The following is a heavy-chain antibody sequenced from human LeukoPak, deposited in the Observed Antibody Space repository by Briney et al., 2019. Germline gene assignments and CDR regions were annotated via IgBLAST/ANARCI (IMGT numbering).Heavy chain of an antibody. J-gene: IGHJ6*03. CDR3: AKDGYDFWSGRYYYYYMDV. D-gene: IGHD3-3*01. Sequence: GGSLRLSCAASGFTFSSYAMSWVRQAPGKGLEWVPATSGSGGSTYYADSVKGRFTISRDNSKNTLYLQMNSLRAEDTAVYYCAKDGYDFWSGRYYYYYMDVWGKGTTVTVSS. V-gene: IGHV3-23*01. CDR2: TSGSGGST. CDR1: GFTFSSYA.